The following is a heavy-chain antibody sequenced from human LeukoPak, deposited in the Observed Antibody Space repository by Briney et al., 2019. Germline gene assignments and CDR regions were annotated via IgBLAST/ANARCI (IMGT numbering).Heavy chain of an antibody. V-gene: IGHV3-23*01. D-gene: IGHD6-13*01. CDR1: GFTFSSYA. CDR3: ACYSSSWYRSGSDY. Sequence: GGSLRLSCAASGFTFSSYAMSWVRQAPGKGLEWVSAISGSGGSTYYADSVKGRFTISRDNSKNTLYLQMNSLRAEDTAVYYCACYSSSWYRSGSDYCGQGTLVTVSS. J-gene: IGHJ4*02. CDR2: ISGSGGST.